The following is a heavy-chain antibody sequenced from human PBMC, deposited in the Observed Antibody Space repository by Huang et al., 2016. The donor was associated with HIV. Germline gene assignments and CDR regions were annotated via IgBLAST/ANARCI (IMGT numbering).Heavy chain of an antibody. V-gene: IGHV1-3*01. Sequence: QVQLVQSGAEVKKPGTSVKVSCKTSGYTFSSHALHWLRQAPGQRPEWMGWINVDNVDKKYSQKFQGRVNITNDTSGNICYMELNSLLSEDTAVYYWARDPLDIRRHFDFWGQGSLVTVSS. J-gene: IGHJ4*02. CDR1: GYTFSSHA. CDR3: ARDPLDIRRHFDF. CDR2: INVDNVDK. D-gene: IGHD3-3*01.